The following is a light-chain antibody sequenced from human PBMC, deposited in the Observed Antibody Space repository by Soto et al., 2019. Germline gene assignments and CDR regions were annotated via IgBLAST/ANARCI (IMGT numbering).Light chain of an antibody. Sequence: QLVLTQPPSVSGAPGQRVTISCTGSSSNIGAGYDVHWYQQLPGTAPKLLIYGNSNRPSGVPDRFSDSKSGTSASLAITGLQAEDEADYYCQSYDSSLSAHYVFGTGTKLTVL. CDR1: SSNIGAGYD. CDR3: QSYDSSLSAHYV. V-gene: IGLV1-40*01. J-gene: IGLJ1*01. CDR2: GNS.